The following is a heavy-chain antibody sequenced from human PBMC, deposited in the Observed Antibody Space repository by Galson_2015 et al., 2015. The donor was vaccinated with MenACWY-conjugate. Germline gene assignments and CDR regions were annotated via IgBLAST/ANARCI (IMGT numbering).Heavy chain of an antibody. D-gene: IGHD3/OR15-3a*01. CDR3: AKIVRHPVGPYFDS. V-gene: IGHV3-53*01. Sequence: SLRLSCAASGFTFTNHALHWVRQAPGKGLEWVALLYDDGTSRYADSVKGRFTISRDTLRNSLSLQMHGLRAEDTAMYFCAKIVRHPVGPYFDSWGQGTLVLVSS. CDR1: GFTFTNHA. CDR2: LYDDGTS. J-gene: IGHJ4*02.